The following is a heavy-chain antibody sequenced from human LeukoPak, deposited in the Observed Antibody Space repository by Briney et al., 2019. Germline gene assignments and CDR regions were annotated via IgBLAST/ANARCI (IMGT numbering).Heavy chain of an antibody. D-gene: IGHD1-1*01. J-gene: IGHJ2*01. CDR3: AGSDTTGYIPREWDYWYFDL. V-gene: IGHV3-21*01. Sequence: GSLRLSCAASTFTFSSYSMNWVRQAPGKGLEWVSSISSGSTYKYYADSVKGRFTISRDNAKNSLYLQMNSLRAEDTAVYYCAGSDTTGYIPREWDYWYFDLWGRGTLVTVSS. CDR1: TFTFSSYS. CDR2: ISSGSTYK.